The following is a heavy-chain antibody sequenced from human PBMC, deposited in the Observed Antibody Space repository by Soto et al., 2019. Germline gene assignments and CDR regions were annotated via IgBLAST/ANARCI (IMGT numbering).Heavy chain of an antibody. J-gene: IGHJ4*02. CDR1: GYSFTSYW. CDR2: IYPGDSDT. CDR3: ARRGGLGYCSGGSCYEPNFDY. D-gene: IGHD2-15*01. Sequence: PGESLKISCKGSGYSFTSYWIGWVRQMPGKGLEWMGIIYPGDSDTRYSPSFQGQVTISADKSISTAYLQWSSLKASDTAMYYCARRGGLGYCSGGSCYEPNFDYWGQGTLVT. V-gene: IGHV5-51*01.